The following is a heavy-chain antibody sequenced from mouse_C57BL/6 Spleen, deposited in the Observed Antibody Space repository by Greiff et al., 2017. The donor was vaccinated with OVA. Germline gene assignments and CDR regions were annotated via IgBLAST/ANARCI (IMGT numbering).Heavy chain of an antibody. CDR2: INPSSGYT. V-gene: IGHV1-4*01. J-gene: IGHJ4*01. Sequence: VKLQESGAELARPGASVKMSCKASGYTFTSYTMHWVKQRPGQGLEWIGYINPSSGYTKYNQKFKDKATLTADKSSSTAYMQLSSLTSEDSAVYYCARSPVVATEAMDYWGQGTSVTVSS. D-gene: IGHD1-1*01. CDR3: ARSPVVATEAMDY. CDR1: GYTFTSYT.